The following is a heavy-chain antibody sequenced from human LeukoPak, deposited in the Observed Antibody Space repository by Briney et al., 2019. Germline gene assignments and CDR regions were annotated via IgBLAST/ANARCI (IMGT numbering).Heavy chain of an antibody. J-gene: IGHJ6*02. D-gene: IGHD3-10*01. V-gene: IGHV3-33*01. Sequence: GGSLRLSCAASGFTFSSYGMHWVRQAPGKGLEWVAVIWYDGSNKYYADSVKGRFTISRDNSKNTLYLQMNSLRAEDTAVYYCARGDYYGSGSYLGYYYYYYGMDVWGQGTMLTVSS. CDR1: GFTFSSYG. CDR2: IWYDGSNK. CDR3: ARGDYYGSGSYLGYYYYYYGMDV.